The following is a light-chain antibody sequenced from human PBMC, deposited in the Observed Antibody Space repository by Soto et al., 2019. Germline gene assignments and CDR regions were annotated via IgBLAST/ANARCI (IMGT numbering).Light chain of an antibody. CDR1: SSDVSGYNY. V-gene: IGLV2-14*03. J-gene: IGLJ2*01. CDR2: DVS. Sequence: QSALTQPASVSGSPGQSITISCTGTSSDVSGYNYVSWYQHHPGKAPKLMIYDVSNRPSGVSNRFSGSKSDNTASLTISGLQAEDEADYYCSSYTSTSTVVFGGGTKLTVL. CDR3: SSYTSTSTVV.